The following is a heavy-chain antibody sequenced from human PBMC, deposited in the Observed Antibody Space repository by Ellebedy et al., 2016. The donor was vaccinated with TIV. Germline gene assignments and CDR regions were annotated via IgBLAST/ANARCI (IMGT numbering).Heavy chain of an antibody. CDR1: GITVSAYW. J-gene: IGHJ4*02. CDR2: IANDGSGT. D-gene: IGHD6-19*01. Sequence: GESLKISCAASGITVSAYWMHWVRQAPGKGLEWVSRIANDGSGTSYADSVKGRFTISRDNAKNSLYLQMNSLRAEDTAVYYCGGSSGWLFDYWGQGILVTVSS. V-gene: IGHV3-74*01. CDR3: GGSSGWLFDY.